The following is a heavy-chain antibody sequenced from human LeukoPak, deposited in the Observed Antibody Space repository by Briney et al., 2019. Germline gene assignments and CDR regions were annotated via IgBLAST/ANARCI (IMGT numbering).Heavy chain of an antibody. CDR3: ARDPFGVVPNEVYFDY. CDR2: IIPILGIA. CDR1: GYTFTGYY. D-gene: IGHD3-3*01. J-gene: IGHJ4*02. V-gene: IGHV1-69*04. Sequence: SVKVSCKASGYTFTGYYMHWVRQAPGQGLEWMGRIIPILGIANYAQKFQGRVTITADKSTSTAYMELSSLRSEDTAVYYCARDPFGVVPNEVYFDYWGQGTLVTVSS.